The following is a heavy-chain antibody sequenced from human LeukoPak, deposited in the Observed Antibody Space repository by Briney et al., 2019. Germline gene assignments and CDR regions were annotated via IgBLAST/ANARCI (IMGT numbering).Heavy chain of an antibody. CDR1: VYSISRGYY. CDR3: ARLLRRRGDNFGLHDY. D-gene: IGHD3/OR15-3a*01. CDR2: MYHSGST. J-gene: IGHJ4*02. Sequence: SETLSLTCRVSVYSISRGYYWGWIRQPPGKGLELIGGMYHSGSTYYNPSLKSRVTISVDTSTNHFSLKARYVTAGDTAVDYCARLLRRRGDNFGLHDYWGQGILVTVSS. V-gene: IGHV4-38-2*02.